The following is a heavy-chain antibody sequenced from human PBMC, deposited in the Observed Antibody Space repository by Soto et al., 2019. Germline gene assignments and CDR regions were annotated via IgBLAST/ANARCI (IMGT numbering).Heavy chain of an antibody. J-gene: IGHJ4*02. CDR2: IFHDGTA. V-gene: IGHV4-4*02. D-gene: IGHD2-8*01. Sequence: SETLSLTCAVSGVSISSGNWWTWVRQTPQRGLGYVGEIFHDGTANYYPSFERRVAISVDTSKNQFSLKLTSVTAADTAIYFCARLVYDTRLNYMYFDFWGQGALVTVSS. CDR3: ARLVYDTRLNYMYFDF. CDR1: GVSISSGNW.